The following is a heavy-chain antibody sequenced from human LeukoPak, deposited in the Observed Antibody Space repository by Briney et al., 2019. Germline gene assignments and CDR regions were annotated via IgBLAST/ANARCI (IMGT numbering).Heavy chain of an antibody. Sequence: ASVKVSCKASGYTFTSYGIRWVRQAPGQGLEWMGWISAYNGNTNYAQKLQGRVTMTTDTSTSTAYMELRSLRSDDTAVYYCARVLYYYDSSGRIGAFDIWGQGTMVTVSS. CDR3: ARVLYYYDSSGRIGAFDI. J-gene: IGHJ3*02. V-gene: IGHV1-18*01. CDR2: ISAYNGNT. D-gene: IGHD3-22*01. CDR1: GYTFTSYG.